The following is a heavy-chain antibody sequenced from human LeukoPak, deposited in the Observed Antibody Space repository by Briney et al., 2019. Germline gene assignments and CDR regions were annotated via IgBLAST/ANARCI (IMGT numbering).Heavy chain of an antibody. Sequence: SETLSLTCTVSGGSISSSNYYWGWIRQPPGKGLEWVGSIYYSGNTYYNPSLKSRVTISVDTSKNQFSLKLSSVSAADTTVYFCARYKISESSFDYWGQGTLVTVSS. CDR3: ARYKISESSFDY. CDR2: IYYSGNT. V-gene: IGHV4-39*01. CDR1: GGSISSSNYY. J-gene: IGHJ4*02. D-gene: IGHD3-22*01.